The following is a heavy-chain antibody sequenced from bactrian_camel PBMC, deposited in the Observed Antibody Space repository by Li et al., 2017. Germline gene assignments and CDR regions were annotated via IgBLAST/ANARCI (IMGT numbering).Heavy chain of an antibody. J-gene: IGHJ4*01. D-gene: IGHD2*01. V-gene: IGHV3S42*01. Sequence: DVQLVESGGGLVPAGGSLRLSCAASALTFKRDAMMWVRQAPGKGLEWVSTISNTGRYASYADSVKGRFTISRDNAKNTLYLQMNSLKPEDTAVYYCAADRPGAAYYSGGQSGHWGQGTQVTVS. CDR2: ISNTGRYA. CDR1: ALTFKRDA. CDR3: AADRPGAAYYSGGQSGH.